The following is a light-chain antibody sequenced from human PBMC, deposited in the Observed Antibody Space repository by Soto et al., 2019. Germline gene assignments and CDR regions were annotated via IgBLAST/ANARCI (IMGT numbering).Light chain of an antibody. CDR2: EVS. Sequence: QSVLTQPASVSGSPGQSSTISCTGTSSDVGGYNYVSWYQQHPGKAPKLMIYEVSNRPSGVSDRFSGSKSGNTASLTISGLQPEDEADYYCSSHTSSSTVVFGGGTQLTVL. CDR3: SSHTSSSTVV. V-gene: IGLV2-14*01. CDR1: SSDVGGYNY. J-gene: IGLJ2*01.